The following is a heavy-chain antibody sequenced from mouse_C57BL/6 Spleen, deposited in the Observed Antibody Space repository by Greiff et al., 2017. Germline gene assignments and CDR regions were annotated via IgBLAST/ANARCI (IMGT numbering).Heavy chain of an antibody. Sequence: VQLQQPGAELVKPGASVKMSCKASGYTFTSYWITWVKQRPGQGLEWIGDIYPGSGSTNYNEKFKSKATLTVDTSSSTAYMQLSSLTSEDSAVYYCARADYSNLYYAMDDWGQGTSVTVSS. CDR3: ARADYSNLYYAMDD. J-gene: IGHJ4*01. V-gene: IGHV1-55*01. D-gene: IGHD2-5*01. CDR2: IYPGSGST. CDR1: GYTFTSYW.